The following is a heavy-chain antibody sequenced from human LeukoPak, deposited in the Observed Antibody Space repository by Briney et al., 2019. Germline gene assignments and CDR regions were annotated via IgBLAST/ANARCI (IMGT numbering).Heavy chain of an antibody. CDR2: IYYSGST. CDR3: GRDRGINRGFIPPTYYYYGMDV. V-gene: IGHV4-59*01. Sequence: SETLSLTCTVSGGSISSYYWSWIRQPPGKGLEWIGYIYYSGSTNYNPSLKSRVTISVDTSKNQFSLKLSSVTAADTAVYYCGRDRGINRGFIPPTYYYYGMDVWGQGATVTVSS. D-gene: IGHD3-10*01. J-gene: IGHJ6*02. CDR1: GGSISSYY.